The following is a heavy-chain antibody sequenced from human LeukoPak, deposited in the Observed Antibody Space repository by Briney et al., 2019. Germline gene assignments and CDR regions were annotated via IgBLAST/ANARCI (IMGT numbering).Heavy chain of an antibody. J-gene: IGHJ4*02. CDR1: GFTFSRYS. CDR2: ILYDGSDK. Sequence: GGSLRLSCAASGFTFSRYSMHWVRQTPSKGLEWVAIILYDGSDKYYPDSVKGRFTISGDNSKNTMPLQMNSLRAEDTAVYYCARDNYVGNLDYWGQGTLVTVSS. D-gene: IGHD4-23*01. CDR3: ARDNYVGNLDY. V-gene: IGHV3-30*04.